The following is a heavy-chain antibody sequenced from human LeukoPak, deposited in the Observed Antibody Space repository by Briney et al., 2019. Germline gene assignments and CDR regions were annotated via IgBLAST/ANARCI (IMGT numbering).Heavy chain of an antibody. CDR3: ARDMEPDAFDI. J-gene: IGHJ3*02. Sequence: GGSLRLSCVASGFTFKNYAMSWVRQAPGKGLEWVSYISSSGTAIYYADSVKGRFTISRDTAKNSLYLQMNSLRAEDTALYYCARDMEPDAFDIWGQGTMVTVSS. V-gene: IGHV3-48*03. CDR2: ISSSGTAI. D-gene: IGHD1-1*01. CDR1: GFTFKNYA.